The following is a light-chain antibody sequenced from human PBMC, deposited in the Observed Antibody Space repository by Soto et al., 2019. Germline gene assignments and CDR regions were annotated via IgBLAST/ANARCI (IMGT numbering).Light chain of an antibody. CDR3: QQHGSSPLT. V-gene: IGKV3-20*01. CDR1: QSVSSSY. Sequence: EIVLTQSPVTLSLSPGERATLSCRASQSVSSSYLAWYQQKPGQAPRLLIYGANNRATGISDRFSGSGSGTDFTLTISRLESDDFAVYYCQQHGSSPLTFGGGTKVDIK. CDR2: GAN. J-gene: IGKJ4*01.